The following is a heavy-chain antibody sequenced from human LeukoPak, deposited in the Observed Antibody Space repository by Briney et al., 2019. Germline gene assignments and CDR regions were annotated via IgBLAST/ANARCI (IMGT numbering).Heavy chain of an antibody. V-gene: IGHV3-23*01. J-gene: IGHJ4*02. CDR3: AKEKSGGSGVYFDY. D-gene: IGHD2-15*01. CDR2: ISGSGGST. Sequence: GGSLRLSCAASGFTFSSYAMSWVRQAPGKGLEWVTAISGSGGSTYYADSVKGRFTISSDNSKNTLYLQMNSLRAEDTAVYYCAKEKSGGSGVYFDYWDQGTLVTVSS. CDR1: GFTFSSYA.